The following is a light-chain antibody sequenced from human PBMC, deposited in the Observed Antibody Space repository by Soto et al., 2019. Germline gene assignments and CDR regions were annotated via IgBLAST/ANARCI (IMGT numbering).Light chain of an antibody. J-gene: IGLJ1*01. V-gene: IGLV2-14*01. CDR2: DVS. CDR1: SSDVGAYTS. Sequence: QSALTQPASLSGSPGQSITVSCTGTSSDVGAYTSVSWYQQHPGKAPKLIIYDVSTRPSGISDRFSGSKSGNTASLTISGLQAEDESDYYCSSYTTSVTYVFGTGTKLTVL. CDR3: SSYTTSVTYV.